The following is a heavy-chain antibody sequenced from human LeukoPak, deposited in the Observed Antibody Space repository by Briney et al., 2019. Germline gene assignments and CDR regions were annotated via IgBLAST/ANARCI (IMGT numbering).Heavy chain of an antibody. CDR1: GFTFSSYA. Sequence: GGSLRLSCAASGFTFSSYAMSWVRQAPGKGLEWVSSITTNGGSTFYADSVKGRFTISRDNSKNTLYLQMNSLRAEDTAVYYCARDQQQLDDKYYYYYYMDVWGKGTTVTVSS. D-gene: IGHD6-13*01. V-gene: IGHV3-23*01. CDR2: ITTNGGST. J-gene: IGHJ6*03. CDR3: ARDQQQLDDKYYYYYYMDV.